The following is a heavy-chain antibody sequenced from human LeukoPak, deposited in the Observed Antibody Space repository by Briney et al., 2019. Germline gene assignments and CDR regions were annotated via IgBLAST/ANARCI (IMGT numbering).Heavy chain of an antibody. CDR2: IHHSGST. J-gene: IGHJ6*02. D-gene: IGHD4-23*01. CDR3: AGDYGGFEGVMDV. V-gene: IGHV4-59*08. CDR1: GVSMSACY. Sequence: SETLSLTCTVSGVSMSACYWMWIRQPPGKGLDWIGYIHHSGSTNYNPSLRSRVTISVDTSKNQFSLKLSAVTAADTAVYYWAGDYGGFEGVMDVWGQGITVTVSS.